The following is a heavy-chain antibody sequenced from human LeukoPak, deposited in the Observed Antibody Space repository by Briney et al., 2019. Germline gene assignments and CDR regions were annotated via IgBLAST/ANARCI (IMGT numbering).Heavy chain of an antibody. V-gene: IGHV3-23*01. CDR3: AKGSIQEGYGSSWPPYYYYYGMDV. CDR2: ISGSGGST. J-gene: IGHJ6*02. CDR1: GFTFSSYA. D-gene: IGHD6-13*01. Sequence: PGGSLRLSCAASGFTFSSYAMSWVRQAPGKGLEWVSAISGSGGSTYYADSVKGRFTISRDNSKNTLYLQMNSLRAEDTAVYYCAKGSIQEGYGSSWPPYYYYYGMDVWGQGTTVTVSS.